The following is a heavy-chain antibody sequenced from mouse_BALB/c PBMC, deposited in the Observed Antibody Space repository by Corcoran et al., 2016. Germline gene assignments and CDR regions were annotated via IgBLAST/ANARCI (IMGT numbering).Heavy chain of an antibody. V-gene: IGHV9-1*02. Sequence: QIQLVQSGPELKKPGETVKISGKASGYTFTNYGLNWVKQAPGKGLKWMGWINTYTGEPTYADDFKGRFAFSLETSASTAYLQINNLKNEDMATYFCARDYGSSYYAMDYWGQGTSVTVSS. CDR2: INTYTGEP. D-gene: IGHD1-1*01. CDR1: GYTFTNYG. J-gene: IGHJ4*01. CDR3: ARDYGSSYYAMDY.